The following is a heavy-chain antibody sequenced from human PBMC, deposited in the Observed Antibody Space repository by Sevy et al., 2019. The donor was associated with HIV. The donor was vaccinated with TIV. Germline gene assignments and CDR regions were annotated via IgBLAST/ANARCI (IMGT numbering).Heavy chain of an antibody. CDR1: GYTLTKLA. Sequence: ASVKVSCKVSGYTLTKLAMHWVRQGPGKGLEWMGSFDPEDEETIYAQKFQGRVTMTEDTSTETAYMELSSLRSEGTAVYYCATTKDYYESSGDPFDYWGQGTLVTVSS. V-gene: IGHV1-24*01. D-gene: IGHD3-22*01. CDR2: FDPEDEET. CDR3: ATTKDYYESSGDPFDY. J-gene: IGHJ4*02.